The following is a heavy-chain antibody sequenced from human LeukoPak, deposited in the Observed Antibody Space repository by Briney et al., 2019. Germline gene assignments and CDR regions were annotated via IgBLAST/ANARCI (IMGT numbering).Heavy chain of an antibody. CDR1: GFTFSSYA. Sequence: PGGSLRLSCAASGFTFSSYAMSWVRQAPGKGLEWVSAISGSGGSTYYADSVKGRFTISRDNSKNTLYLQMNSLRAEDTAVYYCAKGSSGLLYDYYYGMDVWGQGTTVTVSS. CDR2: ISGSGGST. J-gene: IGHJ6*02. V-gene: IGHV3-23*01. D-gene: IGHD3-3*01. CDR3: AKGSSGLLYDYYYGMDV.